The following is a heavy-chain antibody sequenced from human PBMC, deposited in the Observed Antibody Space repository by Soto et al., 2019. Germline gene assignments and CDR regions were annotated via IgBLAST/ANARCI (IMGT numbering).Heavy chain of an antibody. CDR3: AREGRYSSSSTYYYDSSGYHYPNYFDY. V-gene: IGHV1-69*13. CDR2: IIPIFGTA. J-gene: IGHJ4*02. D-gene: IGHD3-22*01. CDR1: GGTFSSYA. Sequence: ASVKVSCKASGGTFSSYAISWVRQAPGQGLEWMGGIIPIFGTANYAQKFQGRVTITADESTSTAYMELSSLRSEDTAVYYCAREGRYSSSSTYYYDSSGYHYPNYFDYWGQGTLVTVSS.